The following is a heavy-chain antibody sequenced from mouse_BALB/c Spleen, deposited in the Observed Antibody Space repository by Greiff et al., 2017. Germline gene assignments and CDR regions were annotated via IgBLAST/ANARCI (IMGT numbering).Heavy chain of an antibody. Sequence: VQRVESGAELARPGASVKLSCKASGYTFTSYWMQWVKQRPGQGLEWIGAIYPGDGDTRYTQKFKGKATLTADKSSSTAYMQLSSLASEDSAVYYCARGGDYGSHDYWGQGTTLTVSS. CDR1: GYTFTSYW. V-gene: IGHV1-87*01. D-gene: IGHD1-1*01. J-gene: IGHJ2*01. CDR2: IYPGDGDT. CDR3: ARGGDYGSHDY.